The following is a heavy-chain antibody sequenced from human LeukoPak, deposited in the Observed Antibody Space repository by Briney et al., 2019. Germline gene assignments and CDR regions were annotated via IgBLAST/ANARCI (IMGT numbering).Heavy chain of an antibody. D-gene: IGHD4-23*01. CDR1: GGTFSIYA. V-gene: IGHV1-69*10. J-gene: IGHJ4*02. CDR2: IIPILGIA. CDR3: ARDLKDDYGGNSTDY. Sequence: ASVKVSCKASGGTFSIYAISWVRQAPGQGLEWMGRIIPILGIANYAQKFEGRVTITADKSTSTAYMELSSLRSEDTAVYYCARDLKDDYGGNSTDYWGQGTLVTVS.